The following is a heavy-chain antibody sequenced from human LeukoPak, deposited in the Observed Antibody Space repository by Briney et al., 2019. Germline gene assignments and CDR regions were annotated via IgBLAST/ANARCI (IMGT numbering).Heavy chain of an antibody. CDR3: VRDHHYAFDS. Sequence: PGGSLRLSCAASGFTFSSYAMNWVRQAPGKGLEWISYLNPISGDIWYADSVKGRFTISRDNAKNSQYLQMNSLIGEDTAVYHCVRDHHYAFDSWGQGTLVTVSS. J-gene: IGHJ4*02. D-gene: IGHD3-16*01. CDR1: GFTFSSYA. CDR2: LNPISGDI. V-gene: IGHV3-48*01.